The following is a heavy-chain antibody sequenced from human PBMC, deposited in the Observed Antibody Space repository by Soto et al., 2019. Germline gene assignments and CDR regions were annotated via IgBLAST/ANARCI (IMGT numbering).Heavy chain of an antibody. CDR1: GGSISSGGYS. V-gene: IGHV4-30-2*01. Sequence: SETLSLTCAVSGGSISSGGYSWSWIRQPPGKGLEWIGYIYHSGSTYYNPSLKSRVTISVDRSKNQFSLKLSSVTAADTAVYYCGRVEGDYYDSCGYNRFDPRGQGTLVTVSS. J-gene: IGHJ5*02. CDR3: GRVEGDYYDSCGYNRFDP. D-gene: IGHD3-22*01. CDR2: IYHSGST.